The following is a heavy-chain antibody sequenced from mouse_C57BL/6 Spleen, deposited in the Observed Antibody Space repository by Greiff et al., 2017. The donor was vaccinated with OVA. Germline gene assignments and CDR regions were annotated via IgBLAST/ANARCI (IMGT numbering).Heavy chain of an antibody. CDR3: AREPSKYYSSSYCDY. J-gene: IGHJ2*01. CDR2: IDPSDSET. D-gene: IGHD1-1*01. CDR1: GYTFTSYW. V-gene: IGHV1-52*01. Sequence: QVQLQQSGAELVRPGSSVKLSCKASGYTFTSYWMHWVKQRPIQGLEWIGNIDPSDSETPYNQKFKDKATLTADKSSSTAYMQLSSLTSEDSAVYYCAREPSKYYSSSYCDYWGQGTTLTVSS.